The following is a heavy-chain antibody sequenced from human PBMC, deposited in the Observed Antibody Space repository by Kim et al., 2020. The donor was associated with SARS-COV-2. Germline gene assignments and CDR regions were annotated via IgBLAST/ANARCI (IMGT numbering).Heavy chain of an antibody. CDR3: AKEVYSDSGSYPDY. CDR2: ISHDESNK. CDR1: GFTFSSYG. Sequence: GGSLRLSCAASGFTFSSYGMHWIRQAPGKGLEWVAVISHDESNKYYEDSVKGRFTISRDNSKNTLYLQMSSLRAEDTAVYYCAKEVYSDSGSYPDYWGQGTLVTVSS. D-gene: IGHD3-10*01. J-gene: IGHJ4*02. V-gene: IGHV3-30*18.